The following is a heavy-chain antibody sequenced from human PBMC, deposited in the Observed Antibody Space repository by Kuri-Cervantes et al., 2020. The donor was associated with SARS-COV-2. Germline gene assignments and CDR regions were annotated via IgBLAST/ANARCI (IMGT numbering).Heavy chain of an antibody. CDR1: GGSFSGYY. Sequence: SQTLSLTCAVYGGSFSGYYWSWLRQPPGKGLEWIGEIYHSGSTNYNPSLKSRVTISVEPSKYQFSLKLTSATTADSAVYYCASGGGLVDPLFDSWGQGSLVTVSS. D-gene: IGHD2-8*02. J-gene: IGHJ4*02. V-gene: IGHV4-34*01. CDR2: IYHSGST. CDR3: ASGGGLVDPLFDS.